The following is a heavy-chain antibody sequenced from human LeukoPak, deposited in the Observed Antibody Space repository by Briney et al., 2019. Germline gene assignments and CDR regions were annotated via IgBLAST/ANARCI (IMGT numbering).Heavy chain of an antibody. CDR3: ASVLSGIAVAGSFDP. CDR1: GGTFSSYA. J-gene: IGHJ5*02. Sequence: SVKVSCKASGGTFSSYAISWVRQAPGPGLEWMGRIIPILGIANYAQKFQGRVTITADKSTSTAYMELSSLRSEDTAVYYCASVLSGIAVAGSFDPWGQGTLVTVSS. D-gene: IGHD6-19*01. V-gene: IGHV1-69*04. CDR2: IIPILGIA.